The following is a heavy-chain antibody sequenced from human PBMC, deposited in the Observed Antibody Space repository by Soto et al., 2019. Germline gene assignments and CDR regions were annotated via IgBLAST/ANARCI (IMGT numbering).Heavy chain of an antibody. J-gene: IGHJ5*02. Sequence: PSQTLSLTCAISGDSVSSYSAAWNWIRQSPSGGLEWLGRTYYRSRFFSDYAESVKSRIIINPDTSKNQFSLQLKSVTPEDTAVYYCVRDRYSSLGWFDPWGQGTPVTVSS. CDR2: TYYRSRFFS. D-gene: IGHD3-16*01. V-gene: IGHV6-1*01. CDR1: GDSVSSYSAA. CDR3: VRDRYSSLGWFDP.